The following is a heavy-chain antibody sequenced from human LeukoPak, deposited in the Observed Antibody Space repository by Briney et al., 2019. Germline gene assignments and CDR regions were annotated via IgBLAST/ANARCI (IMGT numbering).Heavy chain of an antibody. D-gene: IGHD3-10*01. CDR3: ARESFLGSGSYYDAFDI. V-gene: IGHV4-31*03. CDR1: GGSISSSDYY. CDR2: IHYSGST. J-gene: IGHJ3*02. Sequence: SETLSLTCTVSGGSISSSDYYWSWIRQHPGKGLEWIGYIHYSGSTYYNPSLKSRVTISVDTSKKQFSLNLSSVTAADTAVYYCARESFLGSGSYYDAFDIWGQGTMVTVSS.